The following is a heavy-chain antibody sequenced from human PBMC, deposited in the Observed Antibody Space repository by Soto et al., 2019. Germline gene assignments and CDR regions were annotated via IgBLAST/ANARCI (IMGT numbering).Heavy chain of an antibody. CDR1: GGTFSSYA. CDR2: IIPIFGTA. J-gene: IGHJ5*02. D-gene: IGHD6-19*01. CDR3: ARAAVAGTGWSWFDP. Sequence: SVKVSCKASGGTFSSYAISWVRQAPGQGLEWMGGIIPIFGTANYAQKFQGRVTITADKSTSTAYMELSSLRSEDTAVYYCARAAVAGTGWSWFDPWGQGTLVTVSS. V-gene: IGHV1-69*06.